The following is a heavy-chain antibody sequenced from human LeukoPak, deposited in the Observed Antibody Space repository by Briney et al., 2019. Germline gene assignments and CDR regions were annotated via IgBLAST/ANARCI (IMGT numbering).Heavy chain of an antibody. D-gene: IGHD7-27*01. CDR3: ARDLGNLAFDY. CDR1: GFTFSSYA. Sequence: PGGSLRLSCAASGFTFSSYAMHWVRQAPGKGLEWVAVISYDGSNKYYADSVKGRFTISRDNSKNTLYLQMNSLRAEDTAVYYCARDLGNLAFDYWGQGTLVTVSS. V-gene: IGHV3-30*14. J-gene: IGHJ4*02. CDR2: ISYDGSNK.